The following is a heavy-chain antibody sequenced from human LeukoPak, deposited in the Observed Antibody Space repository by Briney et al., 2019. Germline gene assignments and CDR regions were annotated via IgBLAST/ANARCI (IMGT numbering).Heavy chain of an antibody. D-gene: IGHD6-13*01. CDR3: TREGYSSSWYESFDY. V-gene: IGHV3-49*04. J-gene: IGHJ4*02. CDR2: IRSKAYGGTT. CDR1: GFTFGDYA. Sequence: GGSLRLSCTASGFTFGDYAMSWVRQAPGGGLEWVGFIRSKAYGGTTEYAASVKGRFTISRDDSKSIAYLQMNSLKTEDTAVYYCTREGYSSSWYESFDYWGQGTLVTVSS.